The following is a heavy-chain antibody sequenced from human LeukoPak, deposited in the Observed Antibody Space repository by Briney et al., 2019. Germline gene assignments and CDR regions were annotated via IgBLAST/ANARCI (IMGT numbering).Heavy chain of an antibody. Sequence: ASVKVSCKTSGYTFTDYNIHWVRQAPGQGLGWMGWISPNSGGTNYAQRFQGMVTITRDTSISTAYMDLSSLKSDDTATYYCSVWFGELSHWGQGTLVTVSS. CDR3: SVWFGELSH. J-gene: IGHJ4*02. CDR1: GYTFTDYN. V-gene: IGHV1-2*02. D-gene: IGHD3-10*01. CDR2: ISPNSGGT.